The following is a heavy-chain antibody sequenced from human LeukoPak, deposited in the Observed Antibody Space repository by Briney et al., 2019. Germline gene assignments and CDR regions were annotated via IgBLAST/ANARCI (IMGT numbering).Heavy chain of an antibody. Sequence: SETLSLTCTVSGGSISSYYWSWIRQPPGKGLEWIGYIYYSGSTNYNPSLKSRVTISVDTSKNQFSLKLSSVTAADTAVYYCAREATIFAFGYWGQGTLVTVSS. CDR1: GGSISSYY. V-gene: IGHV4-59*01. J-gene: IGHJ4*02. CDR3: AREATIFAFGY. CDR2: IYYSGST. D-gene: IGHD3-3*01.